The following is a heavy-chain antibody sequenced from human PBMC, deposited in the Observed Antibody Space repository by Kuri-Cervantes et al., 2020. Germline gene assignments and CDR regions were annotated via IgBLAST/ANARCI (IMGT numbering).Heavy chain of an antibody. V-gene: IGHV3-74*01. Sequence: GGSLRLSCAASGFTFSSYWMHWVRQAPGKGLVWVSRINSDGSSTSYADSVKGRFTISRDNAKNTLYLQMNSLRAEDTAVYYCARAPDSSSWYGYYYYMDVWGKGTTVTVSS. D-gene: IGHD6-13*01. J-gene: IGHJ6*03. CDR1: GFTFSSYW. CDR2: INSDGSST. CDR3: ARAPDSSSWYGYYYYMDV.